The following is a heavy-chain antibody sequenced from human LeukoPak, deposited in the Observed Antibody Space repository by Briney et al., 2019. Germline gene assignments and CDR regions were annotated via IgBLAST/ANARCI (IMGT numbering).Heavy chain of an antibody. CDR1: GFTFRAYA. D-gene: IGHD7-27*01. CDR3: AKAPGFSDF. CDR2: ISGSDNT. V-gene: IGHV3-23*01. J-gene: IGHJ4*02. Sequence: PGGSLRLSCAASGFTFRAYAMTWVRQAPGKGLEWVSTISGSDNTFYAVSVKGRFTISRDNSKKTMYLQMNSLRADDTAVYYCAKAPGFSDFWGQGTLVTVSS.